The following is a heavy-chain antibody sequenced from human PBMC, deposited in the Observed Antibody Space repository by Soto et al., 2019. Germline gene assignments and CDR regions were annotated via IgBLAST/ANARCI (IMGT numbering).Heavy chain of an antibody. Sequence: KSGPTLVNPTQTLTLTCTFSGFSLSTSGMCVSWIRQPPGKALEWLALIDWDDDKYYSTSLKTRLTISKDTSKNQVVLTMTNMDPVDTATYYCARTHYYYDSSGSHPFDYWGQGTLVTVSS. CDR2: IDWDDDK. CDR3: ARTHYYYDSSGSHPFDY. J-gene: IGHJ4*02. D-gene: IGHD3-22*01. CDR1: GFSLSTSGMC. V-gene: IGHV2-70*01.